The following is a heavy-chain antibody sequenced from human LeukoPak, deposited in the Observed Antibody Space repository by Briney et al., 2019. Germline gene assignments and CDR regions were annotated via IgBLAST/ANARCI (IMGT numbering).Heavy chain of an antibody. V-gene: IGHV3-30-3*01. D-gene: IGHD5-18*01. CDR3: ARDVVHSYRSTPFDY. J-gene: IGHJ4*02. CDR2: ISYDGSNK. Sequence: PGGSLRLSCAASGFTFSSYAMHWVRQAPGKGLEWVAVISYDGSNKYYADSVKGRFTISRDNSKNTLYLQMNSLRAEDTAVYYCARDVVHSYRSTPFDYWGQGTLVTVSS. CDR1: GFTFSSYA.